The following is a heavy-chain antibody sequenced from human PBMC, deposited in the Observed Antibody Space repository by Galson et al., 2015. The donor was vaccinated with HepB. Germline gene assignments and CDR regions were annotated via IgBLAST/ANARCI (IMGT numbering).Heavy chain of an antibody. J-gene: IGHJ2*01. CDR1: GYTLTELS. D-gene: IGHD1-26*01. Sequence: SCKVSGYTLTELSMHWVRQAPGTGLEWMGGFDPEGGETIYAQKFQGRVTMTEDTSTDTAYMELSSLRSEDTAVYYCATKYSGSYWYFELWGRGTLVTVSS. CDR2: FDPEGGET. CDR3: ATKYSGSYWYFEL. V-gene: IGHV1-24*01.